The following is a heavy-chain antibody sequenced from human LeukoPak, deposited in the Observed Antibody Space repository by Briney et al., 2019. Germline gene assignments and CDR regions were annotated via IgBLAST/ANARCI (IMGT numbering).Heavy chain of an antibody. Sequence: GRSLRLSCAASGFTFTSYAMNWVRQAPGQGLEWMGWINTNTGNPTYAQGFTGRFVFSLDTSVSTAYLQISSPKPEDTAVYYCARAGYCSAAGCRLWAYWGQGTLVTVSS. CDR1: GFTFTSYA. D-gene: IGHD2-15*01. CDR2: INTNTGNP. V-gene: IGHV7-4-1*02. CDR3: ARAGYCSAAGCRLWAY. J-gene: IGHJ4*02.